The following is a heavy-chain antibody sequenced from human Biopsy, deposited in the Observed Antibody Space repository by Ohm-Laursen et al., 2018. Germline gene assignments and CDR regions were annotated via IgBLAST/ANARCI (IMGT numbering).Heavy chain of an antibody. D-gene: IGHD3-22*01. CDR2: IYPGGST. CDR1: GGDINNYY. Sequence: SETLSLTCNVSGGDINNYYWSWIRQPAGKGLEWIGRIYPGGSTNYNPSLKSRVTMSVDTSKTRLSLRLRFVTAADTAMYYCASVVLGPTNDAFDLWGQGTMVVVSS. J-gene: IGHJ3*01. CDR3: ASVVLGPTNDAFDL. V-gene: IGHV4-4*07.